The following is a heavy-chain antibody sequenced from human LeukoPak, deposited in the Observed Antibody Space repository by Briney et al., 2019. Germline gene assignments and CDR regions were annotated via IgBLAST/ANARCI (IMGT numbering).Heavy chain of an antibody. CDR2: ISSSSSYI. J-gene: IGHJ4*02. D-gene: IGHD4-23*01. V-gene: IGHV3-21*01. Sequence: GGSLRLSCAASEFTFSDYTMNWVRQAPGKGLEWVSSISSSSSYIYYADSVKGRFTISRDNAKSSLFLQMNSLRAEDTAVYYCARDRGGNFDYWGQGTLVTVSP. CDR1: EFTFSDYT. CDR3: ARDRGGNFDY.